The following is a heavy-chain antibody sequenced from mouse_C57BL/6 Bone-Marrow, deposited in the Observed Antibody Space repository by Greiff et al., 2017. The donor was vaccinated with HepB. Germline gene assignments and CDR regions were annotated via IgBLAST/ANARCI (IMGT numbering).Heavy chain of an antibody. CDR1: GYTFTSYW. Sequence: VQLQQPGAELVRPGSSVKLSCKASGYTFTSYWMHWVKQRPIQGLEWIGNIDPSDSETHYNQKFKDKATLTVDKSSSTAYMQLSSLTSEDSAVYYCARVGLYGLAWFAYWGQGTLVTVSA. CDR3: ARVGLYGLAWFAY. CDR2: IDPSDSET. J-gene: IGHJ3*01. D-gene: IGHD1-1*02. V-gene: IGHV1-52*01.